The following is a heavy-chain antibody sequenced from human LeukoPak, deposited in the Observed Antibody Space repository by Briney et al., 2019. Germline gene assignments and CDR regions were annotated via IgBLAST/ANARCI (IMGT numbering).Heavy chain of an antibody. CDR2: IKQDGSEE. V-gene: IGHV3-7*01. CDR3: ARGSGIITGIDE. CDR1: GFTFSIFS. Sequence: GGSLRLSCAASGFTFSIFSMTWVRQAPGKGLEWVANIKQDGSEEYYVDSVKGRFTISRDNAKNTLSLQMNSLRAEDTAVYYCARGSGIITGIDEWGQGTLVTVSS. J-gene: IGHJ4*02. D-gene: IGHD6-25*01.